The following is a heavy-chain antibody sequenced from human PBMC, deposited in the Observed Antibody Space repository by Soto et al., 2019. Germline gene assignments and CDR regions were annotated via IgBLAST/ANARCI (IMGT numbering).Heavy chain of an antibody. CDR1: GFTFSSYW. D-gene: IGHD3-10*01. Sequence: EVQLVESGGGLAQTGGSLRLSCAASGFTFSSYWMHWVRQAPGKGLEWVSRINSDGSSTSYADIVKGRFTISRDNAKNTVYLQMNSLRAEDTALYYCARGIRNYYGSDYWGQGTLVTVSS. CDR3: ARGIRNYYGSDY. CDR2: INSDGSST. V-gene: IGHV3-74*01. J-gene: IGHJ4*02.